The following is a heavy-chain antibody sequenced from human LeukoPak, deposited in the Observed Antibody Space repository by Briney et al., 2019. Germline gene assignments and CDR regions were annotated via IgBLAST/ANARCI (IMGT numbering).Heavy chain of an antibody. V-gene: IGHV3-33*08. D-gene: IGHD4/OR15-4a*01. Sequence: GGSLRLSCAASGFTFSTYAMSWVRQAPGKGLEWVAVIWYDGSNKYYADSVKSRFTISRDNSKNTLYLQMNSLRAEDTAVYYCARDPSNYYFDYWGQGTLVTVSS. J-gene: IGHJ4*02. CDR2: IWYDGSNK. CDR1: GFTFSTYA. CDR3: ARDPSNYYFDY.